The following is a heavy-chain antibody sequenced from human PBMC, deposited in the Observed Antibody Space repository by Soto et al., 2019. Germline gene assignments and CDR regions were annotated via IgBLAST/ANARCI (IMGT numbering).Heavy chain of an antibody. CDR3: ARGGSSTSWFYYMDV. Sequence: SVKVSCKASGGTFSSYAISWVRQAPGQGLEWMGGIIPIFGTANYAQKFQGRVTITTDTSTSTAYMELRSLRSDDTAVYYCARGGSSTSWFYYMDVWGKGTTVTVSS. J-gene: IGHJ6*03. V-gene: IGHV1-69*05. CDR2: IIPIFGTA. D-gene: IGHD2-2*01. CDR1: GGTFSSYA.